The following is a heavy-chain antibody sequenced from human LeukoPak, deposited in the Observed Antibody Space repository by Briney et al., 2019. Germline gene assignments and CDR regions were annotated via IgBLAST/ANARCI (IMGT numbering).Heavy chain of an antibody. Sequence: SETLSLTCTVSGGSINSDYWSWIRQPPGKGLEWIGYIHHSGSTNYNPSLKSRVIISLDTSKNQFSLNLSSVTAADTAVYYCARLKYIPYYNYDLDVWGQGTTVTVSS. D-gene: IGHD2-2*02. CDR3: ARLKYIPYYNYDLDV. CDR2: IHHSGST. V-gene: IGHV4-59*08. J-gene: IGHJ6*02. CDR1: GGSINSDY.